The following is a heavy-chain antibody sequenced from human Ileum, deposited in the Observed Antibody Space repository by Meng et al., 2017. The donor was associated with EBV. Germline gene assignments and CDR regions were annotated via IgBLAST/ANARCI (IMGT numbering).Heavy chain of an antibody. V-gene: IGHV4-30-4*01. Sequence: QVQLQESAPGVVRPSQPRPLTCSVFGGSSSSGDYYWSWICQPPGKGLEWIGYIYYSGSTHYNPSLKSRVTISVDTSKNQFSLKVSSVTAADTAVYYCARQATGYCSGGSCYSGSIFDYWGQGTLVTVSS. CDR3: ARQATGYCSGGSCYSGSIFDY. CDR2: IYYSGST. CDR1: GGSSSSGDYY. D-gene: IGHD2-15*01. J-gene: IGHJ4*02.